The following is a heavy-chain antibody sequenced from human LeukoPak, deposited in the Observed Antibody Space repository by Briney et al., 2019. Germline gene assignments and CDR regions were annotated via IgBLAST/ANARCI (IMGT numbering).Heavy chain of an antibody. D-gene: IGHD3-3*01. CDR3: ARDKYDFWSGYHDY. Sequence: PSETLSLTCTVSGYSISSGHYWGWIRQPPGKGLEWIGSIYHSGSTYYNPSLKSRVTISVDTSMNQFSLKLSSVTAADTAVYYCARDKYDFWSGYHDYWGQGTLVTVSS. CDR2: IYHSGST. J-gene: IGHJ4*02. V-gene: IGHV4-38-2*02. CDR1: GYSISSGHY.